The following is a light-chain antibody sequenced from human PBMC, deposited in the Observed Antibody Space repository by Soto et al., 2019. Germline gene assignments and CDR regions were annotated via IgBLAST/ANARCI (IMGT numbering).Light chain of an antibody. Sequence: QPVLTQPPSASASLGASVTLTCTLTSGYSNYKVDWYQQRPGKGRQFVMRVGTGGIVGSKGDGIPDRFSVLGSGLNRYLTIKNIQEEDESDYHCGADHGSGSNFVYVFGTGTKLTVL. J-gene: IGLJ1*01. V-gene: IGLV9-49*01. CDR2: VGTGGIVG. CDR3: GADHGSGSNFVYV. CDR1: SGYSNYK.